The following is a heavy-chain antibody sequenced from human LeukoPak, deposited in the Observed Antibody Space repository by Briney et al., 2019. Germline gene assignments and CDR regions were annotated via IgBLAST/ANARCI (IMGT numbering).Heavy chain of an antibody. J-gene: IGHJ3*02. CDR1: GFTFSSYW. CDR3: AKAFRYYYDSSGYRHAFDI. CDR2: IKQDGSEK. D-gene: IGHD3-22*01. Sequence: GGSLRLSCAASGFTFSSYWMSWVRQAPGKGLEWVANIKQDGSEKYYVDSVKGQFTISRDNSKNTLYLQMNSLRAEDTAVYYCAKAFRYYYDSSGYRHAFDIWGQGTMVTVSS. V-gene: IGHV3-7*03.